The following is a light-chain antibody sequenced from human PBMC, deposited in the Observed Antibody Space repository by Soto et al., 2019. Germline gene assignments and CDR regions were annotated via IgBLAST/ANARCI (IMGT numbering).Light chain of an antibody. J-gene: IGLJ2*01. CDR2: DVS. CDR3: SSYTSSSTVV. Sequence: QSALTQPASVSGSPGQSITISATGPTGTVGGYNYVSWYQQHPGKAPKLMIYDVSNRPSGVSNRFSGSKSGNTASLTISGLQAEDEADYYCSSYTSSSTVVFGGGTKLTVL. CDR1: TGTVGGYNY. V-gene: IGLV2-14*01.